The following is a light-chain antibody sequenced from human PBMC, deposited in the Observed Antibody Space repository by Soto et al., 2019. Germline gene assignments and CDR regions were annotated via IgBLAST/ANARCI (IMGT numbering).Light chain of an antibody. J-gene: IGKJ1*01. CDR1: RSVSSNY. CDR2: GAS. V-gene: IGKV3-20*01. Sequence: IVLAQSPGTLSLSPGERATLSCRASRSVSSNYVAWYQQKPGQAPRLLIYGASSRATGIPDRFSGSGSGTDFTLTISRLEPEDFAVYYCQQYGSSWTFGPGTKVDIK. CDR3: QQYGSSWT.